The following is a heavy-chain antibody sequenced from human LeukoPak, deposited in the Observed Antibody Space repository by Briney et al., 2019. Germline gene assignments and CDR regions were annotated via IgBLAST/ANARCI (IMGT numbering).Heavy chain of an antibody. V-gene: IGHV3-23*01. D-gene: IGHD2-8*01. J-gene: IGHJ4*02. CDR1: GFTFSSYA. Sequence: GGSLRLSCAASGFTFSSYAVSWVRQAPGKWLEWVSSISGSGGSTYSADSVKGRFTISRDNSKNTLYLQMNSLRAEDTALYYCAKDRSCTNDICHGDFDYWGQGTLVTVSS. CDR3: AKDRSCTNDICHGDFDY. CDR2: ISGSGGST.